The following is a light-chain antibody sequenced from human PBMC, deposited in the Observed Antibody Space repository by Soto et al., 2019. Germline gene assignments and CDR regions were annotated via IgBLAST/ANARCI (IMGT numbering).Light chain of an antibody. Sequence: EIVLIQSPATLSLSPGERATLSCMAIQSVSNNYLAWYQQKPGQSPRLXIYRASARATGVPDRFSGSGSGTEFTLTISSLQSEDFAVYYCQQYNNWTPITFGQGTRWRL. CDR1: QSVSNN. J-gene: IGKJ5*01. V-gene: IGKV3-15*01. CDR2: RAS. CDR3: QQYNNWTPIT.